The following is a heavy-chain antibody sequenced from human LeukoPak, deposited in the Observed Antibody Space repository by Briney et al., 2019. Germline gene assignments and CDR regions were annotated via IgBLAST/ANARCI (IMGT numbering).Heavy chain of an antibody. V-gene: IGHV3-21*01. Sequence: GGSLRLSCAASGFTFSSYSMNWVRQAPGKGLEWVSSISSSSSYIYYADSVKGRFTISRDNAKNSLYLQMNSLRAEDTAVYYCARTYCSSTSCYMDYYYGMDVWGQGTTVTVSS. D-gene: IGHD2-2*02. CDR2: ISSSSSYI. CDR1: GFTFSSYS. CDR3: ARTYCSSTSCYMDYYYGMDV. J-gene: IGHJ6*02.